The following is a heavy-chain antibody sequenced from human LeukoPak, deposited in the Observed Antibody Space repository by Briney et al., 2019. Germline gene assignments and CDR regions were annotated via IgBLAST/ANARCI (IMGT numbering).Heavy chain of an antibody. Sequence: GGSLRLSCEASGFTFNSHWMNWVRQAPGKGLEWLANIRPDGSEAVYVDSVRGRFTISRDNAKNTLYLQLGSLRAEDTATYYCARRVTTFLSWGQGTLVIVSS. V-gene: IGHV3-7*01. J-gene: IGHJ4*02. CDR2: IRPDGSEA. CDR3: ARRVTTFLS. D-gene: IGHD4-17*01. CDR1: GFTFNSHW.